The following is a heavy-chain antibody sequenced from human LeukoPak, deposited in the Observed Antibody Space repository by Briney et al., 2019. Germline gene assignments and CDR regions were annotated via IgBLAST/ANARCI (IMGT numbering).Heavy chain of an antibody. J-gene: IGHJ6*02. CDR1: GNYW. D-gene: IGHD5-12*01. CDR2: INSDGSWT. Sequence: GGSLRLSCAASGNYWMHWVRQAPGKGLVWVSHINSDGSWTSYADSVKGRFTISRDNSKNTLYLQMNSLRAEDTAVYYCARDLISVANTYYYYYGMDVWGQGTTVTVSS. CDR3: ARDLISVANTYYYYYGMDV. V-gene: IGHV3-74*01.